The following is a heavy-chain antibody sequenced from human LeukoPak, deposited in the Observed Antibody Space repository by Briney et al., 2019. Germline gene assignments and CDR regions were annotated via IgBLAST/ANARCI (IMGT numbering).Heavy chain of an antibody. CDR1: GYTFTSYD. J-gene: IGHJ6*02. D-gene: IGHD3-10*01. CDR3: ARGKAPTGYGMDV. Sequence: ASVKVSCKASGYTFTSYDINWVRQATGQGLEWLRWMKPNSGNTGYVQKFQGRVTMTRDISISTAYMELSSLTSEDTAVYYCARGKAPTGYGMDVWGQGTTVTVSS. CDR2: MKPNSGNT. V-gene: IGHV1-8*01.